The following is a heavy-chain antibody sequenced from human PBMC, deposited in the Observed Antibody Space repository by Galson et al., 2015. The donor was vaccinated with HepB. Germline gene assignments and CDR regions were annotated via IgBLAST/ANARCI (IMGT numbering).Heavy chain of an antibody. V-gene: IGHV5-51*03. CDR3: ARGRIAGRLDWSDP. J-gene: IGHJ5*02. CDR2: IYPGDSDT. CDR1: GYKFTNYW. Sequence: SGAEVKKPGESLKISCRASGYKFTNYWIGWVRQMPGKGLEWMGIIYPGDSDTRYSPSFQGQVTISADKSINTAYLQWRSLKASDTATYYCARGRIAGRLDWSDPWGQGTLVTVSS. D-gene: IGHD6-6*01.